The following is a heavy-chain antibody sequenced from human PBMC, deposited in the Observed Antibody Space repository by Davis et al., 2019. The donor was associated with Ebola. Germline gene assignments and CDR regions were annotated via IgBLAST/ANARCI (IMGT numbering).Heavy chain of an antibody. CDR3: AKDRFAAAAGTGVFDY. V-gene: IGHV3-74*01. CDR1: GFTFSSYW. Sequence: PGGSLRLSCAASGFTFSSYWMHWVRQAPGKGLVWVSRSNSDGSSTSYADSVKGRFTISRDNSKNPQYLQMNSLRAEDTAVYYCAKDRFAAAAGTGVFDYWGQGTLVTVSS. J-gene: IGHJ4*02. D-gene: IGHD6-13*01. CDR2: SNSDGSST.